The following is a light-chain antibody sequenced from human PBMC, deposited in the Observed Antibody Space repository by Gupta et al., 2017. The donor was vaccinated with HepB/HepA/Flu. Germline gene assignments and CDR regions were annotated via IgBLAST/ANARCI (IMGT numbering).Light chain of an antibody. Sequence: EIVFTQSTATLSLSPGESATLSCRASQSVSSYLAWYQQKPGQAPRLLIYDASHRATGLPARFSGSGSGTDFTLTISSLEPEDFAVYYWQQRSNGPTFGQGTRLEIK. J-gene: IGKJ5*01. CDR2: DAS. V-gene: IGKV3-11*01. CDR1: QSVSSY. CDR3: QQRSNGPT.